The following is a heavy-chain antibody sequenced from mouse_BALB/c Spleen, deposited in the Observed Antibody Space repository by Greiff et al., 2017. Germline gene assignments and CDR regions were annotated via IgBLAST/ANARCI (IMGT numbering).Heavy chain of an antibody. V-gene: IGHV5-6-3*01. CDR3: AREGIYYGSGFAY. Sequence: EVQLVESGGGLVQPGGSLKLSCAASGFTFSSYGMSWVRQTPDKRLELVATINSNGGSTYYPDSVKGRFTISRDNAKNTLYLQMSSLKSEDTAMYYCAREGIYYGSGFAYWGQGTLVTVSA. D-gene: IGHD1-1*01. CDR1: GFTFSSYG. CDR2: INSNGGST. J-gene: IGHJ3*01.